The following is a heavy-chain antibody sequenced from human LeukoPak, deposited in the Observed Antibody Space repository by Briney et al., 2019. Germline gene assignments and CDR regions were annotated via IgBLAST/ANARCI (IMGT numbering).Heavy chain of an antibody. CDR1: GFTFSSYW. V-gene: IGHV3-48*02. D-gene: IGHD3-10*01. J-gene: IGHJ4*02. CDR3: ARDRGLIEYYFDY. Sequence: GGSLRLSCAASGFTFSSYWMSWVRQAPGKGLEWVSYISSSSTIYYADSVKGRFTISRDNAKNSLYLQMNSLRDEDTAVYYCARDRGLIEYYFDYWGQGTLVTVSS. CDR2: ISSSSTI.